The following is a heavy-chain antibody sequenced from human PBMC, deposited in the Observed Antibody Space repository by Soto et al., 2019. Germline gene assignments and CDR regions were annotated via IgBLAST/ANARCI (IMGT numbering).Heavy chain of an antibody. J-gene: IGHJ3*02. CDR3: AKADYYGSGSYSPDDAFDI. D-gene: IGHD3-10*01. CDR2: ISGSGGST. CDR1: GFTSSSYA. V-gene: IGHV3-23*01. Sequence: GGSLRLSCAASGFTSSSYAMSWVRQAPGKGLEWVSAISGSGGSTYYADSVKGRFTISRDNSKNTLYLQMNSLRAEDTAVYYCAKADYYGSGSYSPDDAFDIWGQGTMVTVSS.